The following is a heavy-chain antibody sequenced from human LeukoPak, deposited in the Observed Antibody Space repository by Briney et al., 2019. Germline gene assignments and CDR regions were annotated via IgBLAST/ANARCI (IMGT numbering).Heavy chain of an antibody. CDR3: ARTLPYGSGSYPLDY. Sequence: SETLSLTCTVSGGSISSSSYYWGWIRQPPGKGLEWIGSIYYSGSTYYNPSLKSRVTISVDTSKNQFSLKLSSVTAADTAVYYCARTLPYGSGSYPLDYWGQGTLVTVSS. J-gene: IGHJ4*02. V-gene: IGHV4-39*07. CDR2: IYYSGST. CDR1: GGSISSSSYY. D-gene: IGHD3-10*01.